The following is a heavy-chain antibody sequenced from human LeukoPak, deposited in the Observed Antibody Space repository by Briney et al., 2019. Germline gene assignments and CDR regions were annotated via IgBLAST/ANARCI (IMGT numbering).Heavy chain of an antibody. CDR3: LIFPGR. J-gene: IGHJ4*02. CDR1: GFRVIDAW. CDR2: IKSRADGGTT. D-gene: IGHD3-3*01. V-gene: IGHV3-15*05. Sequence: GSLRLSCAASGFRVIDAWMSWVRQAPGQGLEWVGRIKSRADGGTTGYAAPVEGRFSISRDDSESTLYLQMNSLQIDDTALYYCLIFPGRWGQGTLVTVSS.